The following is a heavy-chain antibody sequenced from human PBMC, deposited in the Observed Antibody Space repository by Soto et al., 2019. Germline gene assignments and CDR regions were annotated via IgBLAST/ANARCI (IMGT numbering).Heavy chain of an antibody. D-gene: IGHD5-12*01. CDR3: ARRGLRLYYYYYYGMDV. Sequence: GESLKISCKGSGYSFTSYWIGWVRQMPGKGLEWMGIIYPGDSDTRYSPSFQGQVTISADKSISTAYLQWSSLKASDTAMYYCARRGLRLYYYYYYGMDVWGQGTTVTVSS. V-gene: IGHV5-51*01. J-gene: IGHJ6*02. CDR2: IYPGDSDT. CDR1: GYSFTSYW.